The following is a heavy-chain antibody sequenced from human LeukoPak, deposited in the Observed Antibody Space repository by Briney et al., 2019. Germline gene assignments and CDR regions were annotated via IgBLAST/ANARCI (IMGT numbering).Heavy chain of an antibody. D-gene: IGHD2-15*01. CDR1: GFTFSNAW. CDR3: TTAIRRYCSGGSCYSD. V-gene: IGHV3-15*01. J-gene: IGHJ4*02. CDR2: IKSKTDGGTT. Sequence: GGSLRLSCAASGFTFSNAWMSWVRQAPGKGLEWVGRIKSKTDGGTTDYAAPVKGSFTISRDDSKNTLHLQMNSLKTEDTAVYYCTTAIRRYCSGGSCYSDWGQGTLVTVSS.